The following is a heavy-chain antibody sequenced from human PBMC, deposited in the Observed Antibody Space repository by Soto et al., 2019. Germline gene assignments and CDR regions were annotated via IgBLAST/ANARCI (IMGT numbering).Heavy chain of an antibody. D-gene: IGHD6-13*01. Sequence: GASVKVSCKASGYTFIGYYMHWVRQAPGQGLEWMGWINPNNGGTNYAQNFQGRVTMTRDTSISTAYMEMSRLRSDDTAVYYCARFESSSWFGFDYWGQGTQVTVSS. J-gene: IGHJ4*02. CDR2: INPNNGGT. CDR3: ARFESSSWFGFDY. V-gene: IGHV1-2*02. CDR1: GYTFIGYY.